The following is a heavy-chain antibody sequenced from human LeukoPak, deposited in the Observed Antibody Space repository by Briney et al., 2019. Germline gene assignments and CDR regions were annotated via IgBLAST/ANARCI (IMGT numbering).Heavy chain of an antibody. J-gene: IGHJ4*02. D-gene: IGHD6-25*01. CDR1: GYPFTGYY. V-gene: IGHV1-2*02. Sequence: ASVKVSCKASGYPFTGYYMHWVRQAPGQGLDLMGWINPNSGDTNYAQKFQGRVTMTSDTSINTAYMELSRLTSDDTAVYHCARVADGYYFDYWGQGTLVTVSS. CDR2: INPNSGDT. CDR3: ARVADGYYFDY.